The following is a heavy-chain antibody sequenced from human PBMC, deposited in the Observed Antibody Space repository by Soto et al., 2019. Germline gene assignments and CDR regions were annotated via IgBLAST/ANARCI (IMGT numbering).Heavy chain of an antibody. V-gene: IGHV4-34*01. D-gene: IGHD1-1*01. CDR1: GGSFIGYY. Sequence: SETLSLTCADYGGSFIGYYWSWIRQPPGKGLEWIGEINHSGSTNYNPSLKSRVTISVDTSKNQFSLKLSSVTAADTAVYYCASGGTGQYYFDYWGQGTLVTVSS. J-gene: IGHJ4*02. CDR3: ASGGTGQYYFDY. CDR2: INHSGST.